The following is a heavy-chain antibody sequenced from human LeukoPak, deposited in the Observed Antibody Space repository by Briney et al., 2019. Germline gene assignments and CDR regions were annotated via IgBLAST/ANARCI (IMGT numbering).Heavy chain of an antibody. CDR2: IGTAGDT. CDR3: ARTTGGNYPFDY. CDR1: GFTFSNYD. Sequence: GGSLRLSCAASGFTFSNYDMHWVRQAAGKGLEWVSAIGTAGDTYYPGSVKGRFTISRENAKNSLYLQMNSLSAGDTAVYYCARTTGGNYPFDYWGQGTLVTVSS. V-gene: IGHV3-13*01. J-gene: IGHJ4*02. D-gene: IGHD4-23*01.